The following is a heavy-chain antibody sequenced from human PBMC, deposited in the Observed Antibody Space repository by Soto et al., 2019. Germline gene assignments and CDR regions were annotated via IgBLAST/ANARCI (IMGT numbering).Heavy chain of an antibody. J-gene: IGHJ4*02. V-gene: IGHV4-59*01. CDR3: ARRYAGNFDY. CDR1: GGSISSYY. D-gene: IGHD2-8*01. Sequence: QVQLQESGPGLVKPSETLSLTCTVSGGSISSYYWSWIRQPPGKGLEWIGYIYYSGSNNYNPAHKSRVTISVDTYKNQFSLKLSSVTAADTAVYYCARRYAGNFDYWGQGTLVTVSS. CDR2: IYYSGSN.